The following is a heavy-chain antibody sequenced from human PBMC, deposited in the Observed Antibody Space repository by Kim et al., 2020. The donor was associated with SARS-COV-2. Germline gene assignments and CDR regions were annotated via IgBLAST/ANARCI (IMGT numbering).Heavy chain of an antibody. D-gene: IGHD6-13*01. J-gene: IGHJ4*02. Sequence: YNPALKSQVTISVDTSKNQFSLKLSSVTAADTAVYYCATSIAAAGPFDYWGQGTLVTVSS. V-gene: IGHV4-31*01. CDR3: ATSIAAAGPFDY.